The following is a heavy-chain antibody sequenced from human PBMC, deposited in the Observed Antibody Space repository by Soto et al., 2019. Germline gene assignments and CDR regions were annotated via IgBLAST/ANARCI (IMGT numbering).Heavy chain of an antibody. Sequence: GGSLRLSCAASGFTFSSYAMSWVRQAPGKGLEWVSAISGSGGSTYYADSVKGRFTISRDNSKNTLYLQMNSLRAEDTAVYYCANPGHSSEIGIQNYYYYYGMDVWGQGTTVTVS. V-gene: IGHV3-23*01. J-gene: IGHJ6*02. CDR1: GFTFSSYA. CDR2: ISGSGGST. CDR3: ANPGHSSEIGIQNYYYYYGMDV. D-gene: IGHD6-25*01.